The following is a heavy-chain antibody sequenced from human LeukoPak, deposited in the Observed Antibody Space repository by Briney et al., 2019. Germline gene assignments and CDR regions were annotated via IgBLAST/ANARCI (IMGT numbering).Heavy chain of an antibody. CDR3: ARARPLYCSGGSCDWFDP. CDR1: GGSISSYY. V-gene: IGHV4-59*01. CDR2: IYYSGST. Sequence: PSETLSLTCTVSGGSISSYYWSWIRQPPGKGLEWMGYIYYSGSTNYNPSLKSRVTISVDTSKNQFSLKLSSVTAADTAVYYCARARPLYCSGGSCDWFDPWGQGTLVTVSS. J-gene: IGHJ5*02. D-gene: IGHD2-15*01.